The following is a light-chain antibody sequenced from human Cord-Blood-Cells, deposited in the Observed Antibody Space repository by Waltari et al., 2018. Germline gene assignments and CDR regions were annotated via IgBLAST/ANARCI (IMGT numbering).Light chain of an antibody. CDR2: WAS. CDR1: QSVLYSSNNKNY. J-gene: IGKJ3*01. Sequence: DIVMTQSPDSLAVSLGERATINCKSSQSVLYSSNNKNYLAWYQQKPGQPPNLLIYWASTREAGVPDRFSGSGSATDFTLTISSLQAEDVAVYYCQQYYSTPFTFGPGTKVEIK. V-gene: IGKV4-1*01. CDR3: QQYYSTPFT.